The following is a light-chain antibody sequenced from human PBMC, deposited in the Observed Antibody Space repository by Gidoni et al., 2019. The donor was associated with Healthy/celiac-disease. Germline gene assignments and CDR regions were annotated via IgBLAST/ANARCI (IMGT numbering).Light chain of an antibody. Sequence: DIQMTQSPSTLSASVGDRVTITCRASQSISSWLAWYQQKPGKAPKLLIYDASSLEGGVPSRFSGSGSGTEFTLTISSLQPDDFATYYCQQYNSYSRTFXQXTKVEIK. V-gene: IGKV1-5*01. CDR3: QQYNSYSRT. CDR2: DAS. CDR1: QSISSW. J-gene: IGKJ1*01.